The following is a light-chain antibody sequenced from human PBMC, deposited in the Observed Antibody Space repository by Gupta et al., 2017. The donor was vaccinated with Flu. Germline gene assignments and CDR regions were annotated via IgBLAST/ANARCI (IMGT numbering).Light chain of an antibody. V-gene: IGLV1-44*01. Sequence: QSVLTQPPSASGTAGQRVTIPCSGSSSNIGSNTVNWYQQLPGTAPKLLIYSNNQRPSGVPDRFSGSKSGTSASLAISGLQSEDEADYYCAAWDDSLNGRVFGGGTKLTVL. CDR2: SNN. CDR3: AAWDDSLNGRV. CDR1: SSNIGSNT. J-gene: IGLJ3*02.